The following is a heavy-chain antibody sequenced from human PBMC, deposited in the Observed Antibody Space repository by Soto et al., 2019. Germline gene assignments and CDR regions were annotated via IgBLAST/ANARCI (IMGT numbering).Heavy chain of an antibody. V-gene: IGHV4-39*01. Sequence: QLQLQESGPGMVKPSETLSLTCTVSGDSITSINYYWGWIRQPPGRGLEWIGSISHSGRTCFNSSLKSRVTMSVDTSRNEVALKLTSVTAADTAVYYCARQVSLFGVLPRIYYFDYWGQGTLVPVSS. CDR2: ISHSGRT. J-gene: IGHJ4*02. CDR1: GDSITSINYY. CDR3: ARQVSLFGVLPRIYYFDY. D-gene: IGHD3-3*01.